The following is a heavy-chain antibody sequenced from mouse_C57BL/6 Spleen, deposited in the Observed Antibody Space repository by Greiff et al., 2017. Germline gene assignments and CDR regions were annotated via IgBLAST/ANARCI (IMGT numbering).Heavy chain of an antibody. J-gene: IGHJ1*03. D-gene: IGHD2-5*01. CDR3: ERNSNYWYFDV. CDR1: GYTFTSYW. CDR2: IDPSDSYT. V-gene: IGHV1-59*01. Sequence: QVQLQQPGAELVRPGTSVKLSCKASGYTFTSYWMHWVKQRPGQGLEWIGVIDPSDSYTNYNQKFKGKATLTVDTSSSTAYMQLSSLTSEDSAVYYCERNSNYWYFDVWGTGTTVTVSS.